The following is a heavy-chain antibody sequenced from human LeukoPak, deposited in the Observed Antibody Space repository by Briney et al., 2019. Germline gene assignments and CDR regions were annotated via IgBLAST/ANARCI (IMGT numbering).Heavy chain of an antibody. J-gene: IGHJ5*02. V-gene: IGHV1-46*01. CDR2: INPSGGST. D-gene: IGHD3-22*01. Sequence: ASVKVSCKASGYTFTSYYMHWLRQAPGQGLEWMGIINPSGGSTSYAQKFQGRVTMTRDMSTSTVYMELSSLRSEDTAVYYCAREYYYDSSGYLGVWFDPWGQGTLVTVSS. CDR3: AREYYYDSSGYLGVWFDP. CDR1: GYTFTSYY.